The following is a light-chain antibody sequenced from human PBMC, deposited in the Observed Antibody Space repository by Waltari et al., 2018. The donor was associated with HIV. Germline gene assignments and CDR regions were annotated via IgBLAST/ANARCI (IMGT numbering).Light chain of an antibody. CDR2: GVS. Sequence: EIVLTQSSATLSLSPGETATLSCRASQTVSTFLAWYQQKPGKSPRLLISGVSARAPGIPVRFSGSGSETDFTLTISGLEPDDFAVYFCQQRKYLYTFGQGTKVEI. J-gene: IGKJ2*01. V-gene: IGKV3-11*01. CDR1: QTVSTF. CDR3: QQRKYLYT.